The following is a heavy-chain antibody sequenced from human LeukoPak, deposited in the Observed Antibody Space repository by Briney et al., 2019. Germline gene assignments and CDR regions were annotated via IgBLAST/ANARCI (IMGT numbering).Heavy chain of an antibody. V-gene: IGHV6-1*01. Sequence: SQTLSLTCAISGDSVSSNSAAWHWLRQSPSRGLEWLGRTYYRSKWYNDYAVSVNSRITINPDTSKNQFSLQLNSVTPEDTAVYYCWGYYYGSGSYPGMDVWGQGTTVTVS. CDR3: WGYYYGSGSYPGMDV. J-gene: IGHJ6*02. CDR2: TYYRSKWYN. D-gene: IGHD3-10*01. CDR1: GDSVSSNSAA.